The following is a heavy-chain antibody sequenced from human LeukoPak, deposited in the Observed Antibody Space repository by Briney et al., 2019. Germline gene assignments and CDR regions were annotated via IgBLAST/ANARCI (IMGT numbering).Heavy chain of an antibody. J-gene: IGHJ3*02. CDR3: ASSVVVPAAILAAFDI. V-gene: IGHV4-39*01. D-gene: IGHD2-2*02. Sequence: PSETLSLTCTVSGDSISSSSYYWGWIRQPPGKGLEWIGSIYYSGSTYYNPSLKSRVTISVDTSKNQFSLKLSSVTAADTAVYYCASSVVVPAAILAAFDIWGQGTMVTVSS. CDR1: GDSISSSSYY. CDR2: IYYSGST.